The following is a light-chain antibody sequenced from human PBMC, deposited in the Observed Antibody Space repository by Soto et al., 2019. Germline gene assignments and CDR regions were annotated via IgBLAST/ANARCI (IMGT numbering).Light chain of an antibody. CDR1: EDIRSD. J-gene: IGKJ1*01. V-gene: IGKV1-17*01. CDR3: LQFNSYPRT. CDR2: ATF. Sequence: DIQMTQSPSSLSASVGDRGTITCRASEDIRSDLGWYQQRPGRAPKRLIYATFTLQSGVPSTFSGSRSGTEFTLTISILQPEDFATYYCLQFNSYPRTFGQGTKVDIK.